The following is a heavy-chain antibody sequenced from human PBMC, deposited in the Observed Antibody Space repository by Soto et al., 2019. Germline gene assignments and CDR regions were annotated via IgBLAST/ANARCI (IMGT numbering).Heavy chain of an antibody. CDR3: ATSVVVAAASAFDI. CDR2: FDPEDGET. J-gene: IGHJ3*02. CDR1: GYTLTELS. Sequence: ASVKVSCKVSGYTLTELSMHWVRQAPGKGPEWMGGFDPEDGETIYAQKFQGRVTMTEDTSTDTAYMELSSLRSEDTAVYYCATSVVVAAASAFDIWGQGTMVTV. D-gene: IGHD2-15*01. V-gene: IGHV1-24*01.